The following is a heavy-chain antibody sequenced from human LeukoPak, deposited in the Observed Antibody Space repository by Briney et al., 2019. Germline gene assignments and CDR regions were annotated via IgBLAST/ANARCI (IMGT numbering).Heavy chain of an antibody. CDR3: ARGPRRDGYNYVFDY. J-gene: IGHJ4*02. Sequence: GESLKISCKGSGYGFTRYWIGWVRQMPGKGLEWMGIIYPGDSDTRYSPSFQGQVTISADKSISTAYLQWSSLKASDTAMYYCARGPRRDGYNYVFDYWGQGTLVTVSS. V-gene: IGHV5-51*01. CDR1: GYGFTRYW. CDR2: IYPGDSDT. D-gene: IGHD5-24*01.